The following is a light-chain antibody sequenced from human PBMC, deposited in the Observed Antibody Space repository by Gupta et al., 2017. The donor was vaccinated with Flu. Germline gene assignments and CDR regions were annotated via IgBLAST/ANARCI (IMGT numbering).Light chain of an antibody. CDR3: QQTYSKPFT. CDR2: AAS. CDR1: QRIGIY. J-gene: IGKJ3*01. Sequence: ERVTITCRASQRIGIYLNWYQQKPGKAPKLLIYAASTLEGGGPSRFSGSGSGTEFTLTISSLQPEDSVIYYCQQTYSKPFTFAPGTRVDI. V-gene: IGKV1-39*01.